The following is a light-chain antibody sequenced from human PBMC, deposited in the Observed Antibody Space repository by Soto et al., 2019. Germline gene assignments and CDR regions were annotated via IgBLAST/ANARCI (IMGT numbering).Light chain of an antibody. Sequence: DIQMTQSPSSLSVSEGDRVTITCRACQIIGRFLNWYQQKLGKAPALLIYAASSLQSGVPSRFSGSGSGTDFTLTISSLQPEDFATYYCQQSYSPPPITFGQGTRLEIK. J-gene: IGKJ5*01. V-gene: IGKV1-39*01. CDR2: AAS. CDR3: QQSYSPPPIT. CDR1: QIIGRF.